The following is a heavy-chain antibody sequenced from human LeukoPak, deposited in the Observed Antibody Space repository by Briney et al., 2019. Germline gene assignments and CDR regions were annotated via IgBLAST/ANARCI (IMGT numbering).Heavy chain of an antibody. CDR3: ASGTFDDYGDYDRGDYFEH. D-gene: IGHD4-17*01. CDR2: IYYSGLT. V-gene: IGHV4-39*02. CDR1: GGSISSSSSY. Sequence: SETLSLTCTVSGGSISSSSSYWGRVRQPPGKGPEWIGSIYYSGLTYDNPSLKSRVSISVDSSKNHFSLKVTSVTAADTAVYYCASGTFDDYGDYDRGDYFEHWGQGTLVTVSS. J-gene: IGHJ4*02.